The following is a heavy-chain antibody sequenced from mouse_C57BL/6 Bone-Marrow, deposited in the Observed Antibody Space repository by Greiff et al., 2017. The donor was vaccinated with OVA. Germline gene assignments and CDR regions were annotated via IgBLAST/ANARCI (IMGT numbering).Heavy chain of an antibody. CDR1: GYTFTEYT. D-gene: IGHD2-3*01. CDR2: FYPGSGSI. J-gene: IGHJ2*01. V-gene: IGHV1-62-2*01. CDR3: ARHEAGYYYFDY. Sequence: VQLQQSGAELVKPGASVQLSCKASGYTFTEYTIHWVKQRSGQGLEWIGWFYPGSGSIKYNEKFKDKAPLTADKSSRTGYMELSILTAEDSAVYFCARHEAGYYYFDYWGQGTTLTVSS.